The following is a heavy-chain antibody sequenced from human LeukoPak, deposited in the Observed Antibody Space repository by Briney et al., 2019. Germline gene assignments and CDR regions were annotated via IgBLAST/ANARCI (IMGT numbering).Heavy chain of an antibody. V-gene: IGHV1-18*01. J-gene: IGHJ4*02. CDR3: ARAGPGSGWYFDY. D-gene: IGHD6-19*01. Sequence: VASVKVSCKASGYDFTSVGITWVRRAPGQGLEWMGWISPYNGNTRYAQKFQGRVAMTTDTSTPTAYMELRGLRFNDTAVYYCARAGPGSGWYFDYWGQGTLVTVSS. CDR1: GYDFTSVG. CDR2: ISPYNGNT.